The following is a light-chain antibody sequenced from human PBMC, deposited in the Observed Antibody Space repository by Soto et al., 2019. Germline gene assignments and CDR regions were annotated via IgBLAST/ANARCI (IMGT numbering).Light chain of an antibody. V-gene: IGKV4-1*01. CDR2: WAS. J-gene: IGKJ1*01. CDR3: QQYYSSPTWT. Sequence: DSMMSQSPDSLAVSLGERASSNCKSSQSISYSSNNKNYLAWFQQKPGQPPQLLIYWASTRESGVPDRFSGSGSETDFTLTISSLQAEDVAIYYCQQYYSSPTWTFGQGTKVDIK. CDR1: QSISYSSNNKNY.